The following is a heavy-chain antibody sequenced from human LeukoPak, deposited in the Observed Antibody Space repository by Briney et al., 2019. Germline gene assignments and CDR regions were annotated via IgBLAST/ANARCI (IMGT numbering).Heavy chain of an antibody. CDR2: IKSKTDGGTT. J-gene: IGHJ3*02. Sequence: PGGSLRLSCEASGFSFSSYWMSWVRQAPGKGLEWVGRIKSKTDGGTTDYAAPVKGRFTISRDDSKNTLYLQMNSLKTEDTAVYYCTTALSIGGHPDAFDIWGQGTMVTVSS. V-gene: IGHV3-15*01. D-gene: IGHD4-23*01. CDR1: GFSFSSYW. CDR3: TTALSIGGHPDAFDI.